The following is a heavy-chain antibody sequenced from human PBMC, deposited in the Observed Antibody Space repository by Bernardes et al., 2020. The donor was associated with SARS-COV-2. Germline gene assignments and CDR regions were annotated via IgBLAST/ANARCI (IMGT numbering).Heavy chain of an antibody. CDR1: GGSISSSSYY. Sequence: SETLSLTCTVSGGSISSSSYYCGWIRQPPGKGLEWIGSIYYSGSTYYNPSLKSRVTISVDTSKNQFSLKLSSVTAADTAVYYCARDFSSSSDYWGQGTLVTVSS. J-gene: IGHJ4*02. CDR2: IYYSGST. D-gene: IGHD6-6*01. V-gene: IGHV4-39*07. CDR3: ARDFSSSSDY.